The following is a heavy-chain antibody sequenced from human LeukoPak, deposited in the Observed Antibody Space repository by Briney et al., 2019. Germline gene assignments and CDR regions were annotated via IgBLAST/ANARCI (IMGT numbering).Heavy chain of an antibody. D-gene: IGHD3-22*01. Sequence: SETLSLTCTVSGGSISSYYWGWIRQPAGKGLEWIGRLYTSGSTNYTPSLKSRVTMSVDTSKNQFSLKLTSMTAADTAVYYCARGGSSGYYYGWGQGTLVTVSS. CDR3: ARGGSSGYYYG. CDR1: GGSISSYY. J-gene: IGHJ4*02. CDR2: LYTSGST. V-gene: IGHV4-4*07.